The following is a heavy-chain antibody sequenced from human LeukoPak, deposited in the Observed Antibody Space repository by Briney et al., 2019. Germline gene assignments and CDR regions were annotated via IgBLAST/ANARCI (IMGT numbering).Heavy chain of an antibody. J-gene: IGHJ6*03. V-gene: IGHV4-4*02. CDR1: GGSISSSNW. D-gene: IGHD1-26*01. Sequence: SETLSLTCAVSGGSISSSNWWSWVRQPPGKGLEWIGEIYHSGSTNYNPSLKSRVTISVDKSKNQFSLKLSSVTAADTAVYYCARHIRGSYYFYYMDVWGKGTTVTISS. CDR3: ARHIRGSYYFYYMDV. CDR2: IYHSGST.